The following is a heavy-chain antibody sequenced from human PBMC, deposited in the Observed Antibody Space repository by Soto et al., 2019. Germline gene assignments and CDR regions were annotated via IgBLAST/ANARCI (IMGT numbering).Heavy chain of an antibody. V-gene: IGHV4-59*01. CDR1: GGSISSYY. CDR3: ARASGCSGGSCAFDP. Sequence: QVQLQESGPGLVKPSETLSLTCTVSGGSISSYYWSWTRQPPGKGLEWIGYIYYSGSTNYNPSLKSQVTLSIDTSKYQFSLKLGAGTAAVTAVSFCARASGCSGGSCAFDPWGQGTLVTVSS. D-gene: IGHD2-15*01. CDR2: IYYSGST. J-gene: IGHJ5*02.